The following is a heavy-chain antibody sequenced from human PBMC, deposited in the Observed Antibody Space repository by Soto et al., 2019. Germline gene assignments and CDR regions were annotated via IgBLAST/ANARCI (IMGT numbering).Heavy chain of an antibody. CDR1: GGSISSGCYY. J-gene: IGHJ6*03. Sequence: QVQLQESGPGLVKPSQTLSLTCTVSGGSISSGCYYWSWIRQHPGKGLEWIGYIYYSGSTYYNPSLKSRDTISVDTSKNQFSLKLSSVTAADTAVYYCARDRPRYYDFWSGYSSYYYYYMDVWGKGTTVTVSS. D-gene: IGHD3-3*01. V-gene: IGHV4-31*03. CDR2: IYYSGST. CDR3: ARDRPRYYDFWSGYSSYYYYYMDV.